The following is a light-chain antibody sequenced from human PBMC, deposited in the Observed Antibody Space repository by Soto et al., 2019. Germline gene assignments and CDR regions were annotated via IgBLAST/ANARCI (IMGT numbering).Light chain of an antibody. CDR3: CSYAGSSTYV. Sequence: QSVLTQPRSVSGSPGQSVTMSCTGTSSDVGSYNLVSWYQQHPGKAPKLMIYEGSKRPSGVSNRFSGSKSGNTASLTISGLQAEDEADYYCCSYAGSSTYVFGTGTKLTVL. CDR2: EGS. J-gene: IGLJ1*01. CDR1: SSDVGSYNL. V-gene: IGLV2-23*01.